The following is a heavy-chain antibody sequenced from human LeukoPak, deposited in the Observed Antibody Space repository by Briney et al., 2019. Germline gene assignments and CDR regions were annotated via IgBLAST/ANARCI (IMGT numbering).Heavy chain of an antibody. V-gene: IGHV4-59*01. Sequence: SETVSLTCTVSGGSISSYYWSWIRQPPGKGLEWIGYIYDSGSTNYNPSLKSRVTISVDTSKNQFSLKLSSVTAADTAVYYCARLTGYSSSWGDHYGMDVWGQGTTVTVSS. CDR3: ARLTGYSSSWGDHYGMDV. CDR1: GGSISSYY. J-gene: IGHJ6*02. D-gene: IGHD6-13*01. CDR2: IYDSGST.